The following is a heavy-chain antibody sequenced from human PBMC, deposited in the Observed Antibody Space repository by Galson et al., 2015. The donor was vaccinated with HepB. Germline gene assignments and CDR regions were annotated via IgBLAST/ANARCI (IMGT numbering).Heavy chain of an antibody. D-gene: IGHD6-13*01. V-gene: IGHV3-48*03. J-gene: IGHJ4*02. CDR3: AKGGSSSWYASPRFDY. CDR2: ISSSGSTI. Sequence: SLRLSCAASGFTFSSYEMNWVRQAPGKGLEWVSYISSSGSTIYYADSVKGRFTISRDNAKNSLYLQMNSLRAEDTAVYYCAKGGSSSWYASPRFDYWGQGTQATVSS. CDR1: GFTFSSYE.